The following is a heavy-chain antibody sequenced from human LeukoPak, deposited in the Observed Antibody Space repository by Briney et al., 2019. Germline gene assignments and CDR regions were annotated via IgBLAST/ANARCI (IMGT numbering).Heavy chain of an antibody. CDR2: INSDGSST. J-gene: IGHJ4*02. Sequence: GGSLRLSCAASGFTFRSYSMNWVRQAPGKGLVWVSRINSDGSSTSYADSVKGRFTIPRDNAKNTLYLQMNSLRAEDTAVYYCARSPPYDSSGFDFDYWGQGTLVTVSS. V-gene: IGHV3-74*01. D-gene: IGHD3-22*01. CDR1: GFTFRSYS. CDR3: ARSPPYDSSGFDFDY.